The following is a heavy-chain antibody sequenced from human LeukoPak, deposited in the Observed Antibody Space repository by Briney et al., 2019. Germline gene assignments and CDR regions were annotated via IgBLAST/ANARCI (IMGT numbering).Heavy chain of an antibody. CDR3: AKDRGRRIVVVPATKWGTFDY. Sequence: HPGGSLRLSCAASGFTFSTYWMNWVRQAPGKGLEWVAFIRYDGSNQYYVDSVKGRFTISRDNSKNTLFLHMESLRGDDTAVYYCAKDRGRRIVVVPATKWGTFDYWGQGTLVTVSS. D-gene: IGHD2-2*01. CDR2: IRYDGSNQ. J-gene: IGHJ4*02. V-gene: IGHV3-30*02. CDR1: GFTFSTYW.